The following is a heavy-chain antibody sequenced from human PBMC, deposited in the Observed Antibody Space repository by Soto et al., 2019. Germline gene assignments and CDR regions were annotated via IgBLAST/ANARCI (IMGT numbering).Heavy chain of an antibody. CDR1: GFTFRSYE. V-gene: IGHV3-48*03. D-gene: IGHD1-26*01. Sequence: GGSLRLSCAASGFTFRSYEMHWVRQPPGKGLQWISYISADGSGTYYADSVRGRFTISRDNARNSLSLQMNSLRAEDTAVYYCAKTVGGSWSPYWGQGTLVTVSS. CDR3: AKTVGGSWSPY. J-gene: IGHJ4*02. CDR2: ISADGSGT.